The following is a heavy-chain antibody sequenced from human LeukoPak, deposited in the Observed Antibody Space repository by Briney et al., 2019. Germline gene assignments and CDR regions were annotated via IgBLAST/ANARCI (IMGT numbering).Heavy chain of an antibody. V-gene: IGHV3-30*18. Sequence: GGSLRLSCAASGFTFSSYGMHWVRQAPGKGLEWVAVISYDGSNKYYADSVKGRFTISRDNSKNTLYLQMNSLRAEDTAVYYCAKFYPEDYWGQGTLVTVSS. CDR3: AKFYPEDY. CDR2: ISYDGSNK. J-gene: IGHJ4*02. D-gene: IGHD2/OR15-2a*01. CDR1: GFTFSSYG.